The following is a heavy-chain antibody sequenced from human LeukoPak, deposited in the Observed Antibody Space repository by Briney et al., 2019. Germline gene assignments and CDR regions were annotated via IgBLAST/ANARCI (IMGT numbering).Heavy chain of an antibody. D-gene: IGHD3-9*01. CDR1: GGSFSDYY. Sequence: SETLSLTCAVYGGSFSDYYWTWIRQPPGKGLEWIGSMYYSGRTYYNPSLNSRVTISVDTSKNQFSLKLSSVTAADTAVYYCAREGLRGRRYYDILTGPDWFDPWGQGTLVTVSS. J-gene: IGHJ5*02. V-gene: IGHV4-34*01. CDR3: AREGLRGRRYYDILTGPDWFDP. CDR2: MYYSGRT.